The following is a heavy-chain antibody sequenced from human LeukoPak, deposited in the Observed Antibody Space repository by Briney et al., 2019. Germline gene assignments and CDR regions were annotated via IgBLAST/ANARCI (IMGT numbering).Heavy chain of an antibody. CDR2: ISSSSSTI. J-gene: IGHJ6*03. CDR1: GFTFSSYS. D-gene: IGHD3-10*01. Sequence: PGGSLRLSCAASGFTFSSYSMNWVRQAPGKGLEWVSYISSSSSTIYYADSVKGRFTISRDNAKNSLYLQMNSLRAEDTAVYYCARRHGSGSYLRVSYYMDVWGKGTTVTVSS. V-gene: IGHV3-48*01. CDR3: ARRHGSGSYLRVSYYMDV.